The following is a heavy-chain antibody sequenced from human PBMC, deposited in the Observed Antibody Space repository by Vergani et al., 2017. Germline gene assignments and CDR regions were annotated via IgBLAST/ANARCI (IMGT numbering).Heavy chain of an antibody. CDR2: IHYSGSP. Sequence: QVQLQQWGAGLLKPSETLSLTCAVYGGSFSGYYWSWIRQPPGKGLEWIGYIHYSGSPYSNPSLKSRVTISVDTSKNQFSLKLNSVTAADTAVYYCARDLDEILTDSPRYYFDYWGQGTLVTVSS. J-gene: IGHJ4*02. V-gene: IGHV4-34*01. D-gene: IGHD3-9*01. CDR3: ARDLDEILTDSPRYYFDY. CDR1: GGSFSGYY.